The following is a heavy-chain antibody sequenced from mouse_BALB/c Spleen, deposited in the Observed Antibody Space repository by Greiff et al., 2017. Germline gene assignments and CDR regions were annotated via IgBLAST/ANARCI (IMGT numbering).Heavy chain of an antibody. D-gene: IGHD1-1*02. CDR1: GYTFTSYW. CDR3: TRGGYGPAMDY. J-gene: IGHJ4*01. V-gene: IGHV1S22*01. Sequence: LQQPGSELVRPGASVKLSCKASGYTFTSYWMHWVKQRPGQGLEWIGNIYPGSGSTNYDEKFKSKATLTVDTSSSTAYMQLSSLTSEDSAVYYCTRGGYGPAMDYWGQGTSVTVSS. CDR2: IYPGSGST.